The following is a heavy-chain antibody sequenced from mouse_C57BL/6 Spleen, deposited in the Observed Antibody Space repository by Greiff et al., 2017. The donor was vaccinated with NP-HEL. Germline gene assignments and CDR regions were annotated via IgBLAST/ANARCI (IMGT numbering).Heavy chain of an antibody. CDR1: GFNIKDYY. V-gene: IGHV14-1*01. CDR2: IDPEDGDT. J-gene: IGHJ3*01. Sequence: VQLQQSGAELVRPGASVKLSCTASGFNIKDYYMHWVKQRPEQGLEWIGRIDPEDGDTEYAPKFQGKATLTADTSSNTAYLQLSSLTSEDTAVYYCTTVDGYPWFAYWGQGTLVTVSA. CDR3: TTVDGYPWFAY. D-gene: IGHD2-2*01.